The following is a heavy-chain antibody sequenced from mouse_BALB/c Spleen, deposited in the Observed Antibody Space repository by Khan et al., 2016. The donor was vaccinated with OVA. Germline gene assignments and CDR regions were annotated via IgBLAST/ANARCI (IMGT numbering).Heavy chain of an antibody. J-gene: IGHJ4*01. V-gene: IGHV1-7*01. D-gene: IGHD1-2*01. CDR3: AGSIPIYCYMDY. Sequence: QVQLQQSGAELAKPGASVKMSCKASGFTFTSYWMHWVKQRPGQGLEWIGYINPSTGYTEYNQKFQDKATLTTDKSSNTAYMQLSSLTSEDSAVSYCAGSIPIYCYMDYWGQGTSVTVSS. CDR1: GFTFTSYW. CDR2: INPSTGYT.